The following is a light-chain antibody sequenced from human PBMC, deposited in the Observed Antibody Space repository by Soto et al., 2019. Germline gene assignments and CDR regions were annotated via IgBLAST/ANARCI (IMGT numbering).Light chain of an antibody. Sequence: QSALAQPASLSGSPGQSITISCTGTSSDVGRYDFVSWFQQHPGKAPKLMIYDVSIRPSGVSDHFSGSKSGNTASLTISGLQAEDDADYYCSSYTTSSTFVFGTGTKVTV. V-gene: IGLV2-14*01. J-gene: IGLJ1*01. CDR1: SSDVGRYDF. CDR2: DVS. CDR3: SSYTTSSTFV.